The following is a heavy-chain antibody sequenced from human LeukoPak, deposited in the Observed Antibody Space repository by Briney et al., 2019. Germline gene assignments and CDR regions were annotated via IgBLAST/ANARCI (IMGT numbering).Heavy chain of an antibody. D-gene: IGHD6-19*01. V-gene: IGHV1-18*01. CDR1: GYTFTSYG. CDR2: ISAYNGNT. Sequence: GASVKVSCKASGYTFTSYGISWVRQAPGQGLEWMGWISAYNGNTNYAQKLQGRVTMTTDTSTSTAYMELRSLRSDDTAVYYCARDSGGSGLTWLVDGYYYYYMDVWGKGTTVTVSS. CDR3: ARDSGGSGLTWLVDGYYYYYMDV. J-gene: IGHJ6*03.